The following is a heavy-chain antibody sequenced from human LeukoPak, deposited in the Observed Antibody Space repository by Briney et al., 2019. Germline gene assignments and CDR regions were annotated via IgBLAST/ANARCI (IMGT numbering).Heavy chain of an antibody. CDR2: ISAYNGNT. CDR1: GYTFTSYG. V-gene: IGHV1-18*01. CDR3: AREKPYSYGYQHFDY. D-gene: IGHD5-18*01. J-gene: IGHJ4*02. Sequence: GASVKVSCKASGYTFTSYGISWVRQAPGQGLEWTGWISAYNGNTNYAQKLQGRVTMTTDTSTSTAYMELRSLRSDDTAVYYCAREKPYSYGYQHFDYWGQGTLVTVSS.